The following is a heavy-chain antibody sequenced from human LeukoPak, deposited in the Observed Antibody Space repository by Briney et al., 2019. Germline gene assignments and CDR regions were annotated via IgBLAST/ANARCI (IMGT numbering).Heavy chain of an antibody. Sequence: GRYLRLSCAASGFTFSHYGMHWVRQAPGKGLEWVAVIWSDGSNKYYADSVKGRFTISRDNFKNTVSLQMNSVTTGDTALYYCAKDAQRGFDYSNSLEHWGQGSLVTVS. V-gene: IGHV3-33*06. CDR3: AKDAQRGFDYSNSLEH. D-gene: IGHD4-11*01. CDR1: GFTFSHYG. J-gene: IGHJ4*02. CDR2: IWSDGSNK.